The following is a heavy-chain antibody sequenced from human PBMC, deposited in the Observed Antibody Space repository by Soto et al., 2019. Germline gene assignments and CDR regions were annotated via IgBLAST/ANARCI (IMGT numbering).Heavy chain of an antibody. CDR3: AKFITMIGVVIGDAFDI. V-gene: IGHV3-23*01. J-gene: IGHJ3*02. CDR1: GFTFSSYA. D-gene: IGHD3-22*01. CDR2: ISGSGGST. Sequence: EVQLLESGGGLVQPGGSLRLSCAASGFTFSSYAMNWVRQAPGKGLVWVSVISGSGGSTYYADAVKGRFTISRDNYNNTLFLQRNVLSAEGTAVYYCAKFITMIGVVIGDAFDIWGQGTMVTVSS.